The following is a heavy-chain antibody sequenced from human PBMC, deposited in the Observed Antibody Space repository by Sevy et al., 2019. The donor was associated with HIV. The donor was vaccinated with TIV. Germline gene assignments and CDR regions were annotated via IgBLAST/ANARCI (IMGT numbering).Heavy chain of an antibody. V-gene: IGHV3-23*01. CDR3: AGEGCTRPHDY. J-gene: IGHJ4*02. CDR1: GFAFYDYS. Sequence: GGSLRLSCAASGFAFYDYSMSWIRQAPGKGLEWVATLFFGCGKINYADSVKGRFTISIDNSKNSFYLQMDNLRVEDTALYYCAGEGCTRPHDYWGQGTRVTVSS. D-gene: IGHD2-8*01. CDR2: LFFGCGKI.